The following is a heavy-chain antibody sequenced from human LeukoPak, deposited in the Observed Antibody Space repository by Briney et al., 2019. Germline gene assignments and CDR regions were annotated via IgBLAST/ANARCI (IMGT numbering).Heavy chain of an antibody. CDR2: IFYTGST. V-gene: IGHV4-59*08. CDR3: ARHREYYESSGYGTSFDY. D-gene: IGHD3-22*01. J-gene: IGHJ4*02. Sequence: SETLSLTCTVSGGSINGYCWSWIRQPPGKGLEWIGHIFYTGSTNYNPSPKSRVTISEDTSKNQFSLKLTSVTAADTAVYFCARHREYYESSGYGTSFDYWGQGTLVTVSS. CDR1: GGSINGYC.